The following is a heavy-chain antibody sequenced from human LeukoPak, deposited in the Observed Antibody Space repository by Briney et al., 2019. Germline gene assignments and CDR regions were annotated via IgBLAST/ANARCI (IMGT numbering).Heavy chain of an antibody. V-gene: IGHV3-74*01. CDR2: INSDGSST. CDR3: ARARYGDYYFDY. CDR1: GFTFNTYW. Sequence: GGSLRLSCAASGFTFNTYWMHWVRQAPGKGLVWVSRINSDGSSTSYADSVKGRFTISRDNAKNTLYLQMNSLRAEDTAVYYCARARYGDYYFDYWGQGTLVTVSS. D-gene: IGHD4-17*01. J-gene: IGHJ4*02.